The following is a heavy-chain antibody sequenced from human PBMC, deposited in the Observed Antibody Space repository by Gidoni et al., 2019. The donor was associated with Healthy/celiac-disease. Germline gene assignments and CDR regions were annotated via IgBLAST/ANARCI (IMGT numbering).Heavy chain of an antibody. J-gene: IGHJ3*02. CDR2: FDPEDGGT. CDR1: GYTLTELS. D-gene: IGHD3-3*01. Sequence: QVQLVQSGAEVKKPGASVKVSCKVSGYTLTELSMHWVRQAPGKGLEWMGGFDPEDGGTIYAQKFQGRVTMTEDTSTDTAYMELSSLRSEDTAVYYCATSSGNELRFVEWYAFDIWGQGTMVTVSS. CDR3: ATSSGNELRFVEWYAFDI. V-gene: IGHV1-24*01.